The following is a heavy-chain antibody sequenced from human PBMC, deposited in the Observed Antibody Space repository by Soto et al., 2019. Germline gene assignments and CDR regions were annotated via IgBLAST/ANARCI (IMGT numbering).Heavy chain of an antibody. CDR3: ARGRITMVRGVNDYYYYYMDV. CDR1: GFTFKNYA. J-gene: IGHJ6*03. D-gene: IGHD3-10*01. Sequence: PGGSLRLSCAASGFTFKNYAMTWVRQAPGRGLEWVSDISSSGGSIYYADAVKGRFTISRDNSKNSLYLQMNSLRAEDTAVYYCARGRITMVRGVNDYYYYYMDVWGKGTTVTVSS. V-gene: IGHV3-23*01. CDR2: ISSSGGSI.